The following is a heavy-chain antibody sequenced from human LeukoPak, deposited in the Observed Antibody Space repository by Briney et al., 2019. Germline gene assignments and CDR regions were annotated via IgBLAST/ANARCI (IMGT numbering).Heavy chain of an antibody. V-gene: IGHV3-30*02. CDR2: IRYDGSIK. CDR3: VRSGSYFDY. D-gene: IGHD1-26*01. CDR1: GITFSSDA. J-gene: IGHJ4*02. Sequence: GGSLRLSCAASGITFSSDAMSWVRQAPGKGLEWVAFIRYDGSIKYYADSVKGRFTISRDNSRNTLYLQMNSLRAEDTAIYYCVRSGSYFDYWGQGTLVTVSS.